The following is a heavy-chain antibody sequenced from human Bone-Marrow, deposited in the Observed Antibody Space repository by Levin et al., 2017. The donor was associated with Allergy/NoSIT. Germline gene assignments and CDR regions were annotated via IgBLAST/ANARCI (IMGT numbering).Heavy chain of an antibody. CDR1: GDSINTGGYS. D-gene: IGHD2-15*01. J-gene: IGHJ2*01. Sequence: LRLSCAASGDSINTGGYSWSWIRQPPGEGLEWIGHISHSGTTDYNPSLKSRVTISVDRSKNHFFLKLNSVTAAETAVYYRARDQGNAGYCSGGSCYAYWYFDFWGRGSLVIVSS. CDR3: ARDQGNAGYCSGGSCYAYWYFDF. CDR2: ISHSGTT. V-gene: IGHV4-30-2*01.